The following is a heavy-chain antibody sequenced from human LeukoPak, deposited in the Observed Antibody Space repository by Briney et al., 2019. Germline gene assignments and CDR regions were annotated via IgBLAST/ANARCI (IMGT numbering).Heavy chain of an antibody. CDR3: ARDSSGIDY. D-gene: IGHD3-10*01. CDR1: GFTFSSYG. V-gene: IGHV3-33*01. Sequence: GGSLRLSCAASGFTFSSYGMHWVRQAPGEGLEWVAVIWYDGSNKYYADSVKGRFTISRDNSKNTLYLQMNSLRAEDTAVYYCARDSSGIDYWGQGTLVTVSS. J-gene: IGHJ4*02. CDR2: IWYDGSNK.